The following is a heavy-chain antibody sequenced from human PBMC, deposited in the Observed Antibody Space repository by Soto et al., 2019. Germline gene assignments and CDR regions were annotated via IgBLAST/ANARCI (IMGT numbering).Heavy chain of an antibody. J-gene: IGHJ4*02. CDR3: AKRGRGAVAFDY. CDR2: ISGSGGST. CDR1: GFTFSSYA. D-gene: IGHD6-19*01. Sequence: PWGSLRLSCAASGFTFSSYAMSWVRQAPGKGLDWVSNISGSGGSTYYADSVKGRFTISRDNSKNTLHLQMNSLRVEDTAVYYCAKRGRGAVAFDYWGQGTLVTVSS. V-gene: IGHV3-23*01.